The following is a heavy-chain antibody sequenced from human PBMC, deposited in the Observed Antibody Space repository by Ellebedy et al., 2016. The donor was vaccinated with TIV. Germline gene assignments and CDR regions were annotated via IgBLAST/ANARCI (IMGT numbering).Heavy chain of an antibody. D-gene: IGHD5-18*01. CDR2: ISYDGSNK. CDR1: GFTFSSYG. CDR3: ARDSPLFGYLPGYFDY. V-gene: IGHV3-30*03. J-gene: IGHJ4*02. Sequence: GESLKISXAASGFTFSSYGMHWVRQAPGKGLEWVAVISYDGSNKYYADSVKGRFTISRDNSKNTLYLQMNSLRAEDTAVYYCARDSPLFGYLPGYFDYWGQGTLVTVSS.